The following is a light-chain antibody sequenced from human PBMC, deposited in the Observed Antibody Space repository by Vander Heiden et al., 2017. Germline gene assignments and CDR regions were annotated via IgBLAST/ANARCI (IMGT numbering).Light chain of an antibody. V-gene: IGKV1-5*01. CDR1: QSISSW. CDR3: QEDNSYCGT. Sequence: IQMTLSPSTLSASVGDRVTITCRASQSISSWLAWYQQKPGKAPKLLIYDASSLESGVPSKFNGSGSGTEFTLTIRSLQPDDFATYYCQEDNSYCGTFGQGTKVEIK. CDR2: DAS. J-gene: IGKJ1*01.